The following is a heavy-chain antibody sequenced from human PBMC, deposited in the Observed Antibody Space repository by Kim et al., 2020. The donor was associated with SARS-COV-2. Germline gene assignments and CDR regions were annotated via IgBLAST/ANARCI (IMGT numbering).Heavy chain of an antibody. CDR3: ARATYCSGGSCYSLPGYYYCYGMDV. V-gene: IGHV4-59*01. J-gene: IGHJ6*02. CDR1: GGSISSYY. D-gene: IGHD2-15*01. CDR2: IYYSGST. Sequence: SETLSLTCTVSGGSISSYYWSWIRQPPGKGLEWIGYIYYSGSTNYNPSLKSRVTISVDTSKNQFSLKLSSVTAADTAVYYCARATYCSGGSCYSLPGYYYCYGMDVWGQGTTVTVSS.